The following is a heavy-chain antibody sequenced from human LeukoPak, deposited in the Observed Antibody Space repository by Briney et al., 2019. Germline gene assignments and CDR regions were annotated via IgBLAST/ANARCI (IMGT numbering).Heavy chain of an antibody. J-gene: IGHJ3*02. CDR1: GFTFSSYA. Sequence: GGSLRLSCAASGFTFSSYAMSWVRQAPGKGLEWVSAISGSGGSTYYADSVKGRFTISRDNAKNSLYLQMNSLRAEDTAVYYCARDPEAFDIWGQGTMVTVSS. CDR2: ISGSGGST. CDR3: ARDPEAFDI. V-gene: IGHV3-23*01.